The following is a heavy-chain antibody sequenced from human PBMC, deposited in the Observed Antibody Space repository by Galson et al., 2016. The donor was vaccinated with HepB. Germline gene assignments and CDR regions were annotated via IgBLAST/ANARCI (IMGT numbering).Heavy chain of an antibody. V-gene: IGHV4-59*01. Sequence: ETLSLTCTVSADSISGYYWSWIRQPPGKGLEWVGYIYYSGSTYYNPSLKSRVTMSIDTSKNQFSLKLSSVTAADTAVYYCARGPYSSGWYPFDPWGQGTLVTVSS. J-gene: IGHJ5*02. D-gene: IGHD6-19*01. CDR2: IYYSGST. CDR1: ADSISGYY. CDR3: ARGPYSSGWYPFDP.